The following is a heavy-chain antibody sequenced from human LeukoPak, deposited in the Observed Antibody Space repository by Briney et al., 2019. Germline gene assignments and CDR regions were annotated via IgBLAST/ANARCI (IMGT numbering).Heavy chain of an antibody. CDR1: EFTFSSYW. J-gene: IGHJ4*02. D-gene: IGHD3-10*01. CDR2: IKQDGSER. Sequence: PGGSLRLSCAASEFTFSSYWMSWVRQAPGKGLEWVANIKQDGSERYYVDSVKGRFTISRDNAKNSVSLQMNSLRAEDTAVYYCARMGILWFGESTIDYWGRGTLVTVSS. V-gene: IGHV3-7*01. CDR3: ARMGILWFGESTIDY.